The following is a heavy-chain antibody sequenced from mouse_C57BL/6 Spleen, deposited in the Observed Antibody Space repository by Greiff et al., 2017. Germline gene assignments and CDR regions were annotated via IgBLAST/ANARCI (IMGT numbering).Heavy chain of an antibody. Sequence: VQLQESGAELVRPGASVTLSCKASGYTFTDYEMHWVKQRPVHGLEWIGAIYPETGGTDYNQKFKGKAILTADKSSSTAYMELRSLTSEDSAVYYCTRGGIITTVVEAMDYWGQGTSVTVSS. V-gene: IGHV1-15*01. CDR2: IYPETGGT. J-gene: IGHJ4*01. CDR1: GYTFTDYE. D-gene: IGHD1-1*01. CDR3: TRGGIITTVVEAMDY.